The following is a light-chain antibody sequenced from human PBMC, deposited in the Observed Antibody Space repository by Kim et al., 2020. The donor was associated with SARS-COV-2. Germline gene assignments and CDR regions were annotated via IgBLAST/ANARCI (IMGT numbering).Light chain of an antibody. Sequence: GDRVTITCRASQDISNYLAWFQLKPGKAPKLLIYAASALQPGVPSRFSGSGSGTDFTLTVTSLQSEDVATYYCQKCDSAPWTFGQGTKVDIK. CDR2: AAS. CDR3: QKCDSAPWT. J-gene: IGKJ1*01. V-gene: IGKV1-27*01. CDR1: QDISNY.